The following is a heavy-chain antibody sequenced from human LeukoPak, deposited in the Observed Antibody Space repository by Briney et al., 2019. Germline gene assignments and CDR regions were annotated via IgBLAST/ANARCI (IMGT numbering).Heavy chain of an antibody. CDR3: ARDGDSSSWGVHFYYYYGMDV. CDR2: ISYDGSNK. D-gene: IGHD6-13*01. CDR1: GFTFSSYA. V-gene: IGHV3-30-3*01. J-gene: IGHJ6*02. Sequence: GGSLRLSCAASGFTFSSYAMHWVRQAPGKGLEWVAVISYDGSNKYYADSVKGRFTISRDNSKNTLYPQMNSLRAEDTAVYYCARDGDSSSWGVHFYYYYGMDVWGQGTTVTVSS.